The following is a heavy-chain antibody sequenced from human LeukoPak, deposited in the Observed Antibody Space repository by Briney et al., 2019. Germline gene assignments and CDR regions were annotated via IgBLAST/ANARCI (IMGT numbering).Heavy chain of an antibody. V-gene: IGHV3-23*01. Sequence: SVRLPRAACGFIFRRCAMSWLRQAPGKGLEGVSTICGRGGSTYYEDLVKGRFTITKDNSKHTVYLQMNSLRADDTAVYCCAKDRSCINDVCHGDFDYWGQGTLVTVSS. CDR2: ICGRGGST. D-gene: IGHD2-8*01. CDR3: AKDRSCINDVCHGDFDY. J-gene: IGHJ4*02. CDR1: GFIFRRCA.